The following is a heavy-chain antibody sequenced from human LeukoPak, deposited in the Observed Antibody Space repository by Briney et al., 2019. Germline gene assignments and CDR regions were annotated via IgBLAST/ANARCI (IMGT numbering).Heavy chain of an antibody. J-gene: IGHJ6*02. V-gene: IGHV1-3*01. CDR2: INAGNGNT. CDR1: GYTFTSYY. CDR3: ARSILVVPVASHYNYGVDV. D-gene: IGHD2-2*01. Sequence: ASVKVSCKASGYTFTSYYMHWVRQAAGQRLEWMGWINAGNGNTRYSQKFQGGVTITRDTSASTAYMELSSLRSEDTAVYYCARSILVVPVASHYNYGVDVWGQGTTVTVSS.